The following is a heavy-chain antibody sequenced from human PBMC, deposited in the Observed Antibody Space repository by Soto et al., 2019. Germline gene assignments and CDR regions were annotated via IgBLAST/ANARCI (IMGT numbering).Heavy chain of an antibody. CDR2: ISAYNGNT. Sequence: ASVKVSCKASGYTFTSYGISWVRQAPGQGLEWMGWISAYNGNTNYAQKLQGRVTMTTDTSTSTAYMELRSLRSDDTAVYYCAREGGYDFWSGYSYNNWFDPWGQGTLVTVSS. D-gene: IGHD3-3*01. J-gene: IGHJ5*02. CDR1: GYTFTSYG. V-gene: IGHV1-18*01. CDR3: AREGGYDFWSGYSYNNWFDP.